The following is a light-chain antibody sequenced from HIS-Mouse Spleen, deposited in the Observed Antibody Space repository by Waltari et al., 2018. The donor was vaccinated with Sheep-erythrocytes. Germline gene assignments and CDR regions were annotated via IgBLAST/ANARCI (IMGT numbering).Light chain of an antibody. Sequence: QSALTQPRSVSGSPGQSVTISCTGTSSYVGGYNYVSWYQQHPGKAPKLMIYAVSKRPSGVPDRFSGYKSGNTASLTISGLQAEDEADYYCCSYAGSYNHVFATGTKVTVL. J-gene: IGLJ1*01. CDR2: AVS. CDR3: CSYAGSYNHV. CDR1: SSYVGGYNY. V-gene: IGLV2-11*01.